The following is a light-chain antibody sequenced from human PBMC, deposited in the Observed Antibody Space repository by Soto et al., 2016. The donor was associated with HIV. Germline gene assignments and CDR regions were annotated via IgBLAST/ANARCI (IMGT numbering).Light chain of an antibody. Sequence: SYELTQPPSVSVSPGQTASITCSGDTLPKQYVYWYQQKSGQVPVLVIYKDTKRTSGISERFSGSSSGTTATLTISAVQAEDEADYYCQSSDSSGTYNVVFGGGTKLTV. CDR3: QSSDSSGTYNVV. V-gene: IGLV3-25*03. CDR1: TLPKQY. CDR2: KDT. J-gene: IGLJ2*01.